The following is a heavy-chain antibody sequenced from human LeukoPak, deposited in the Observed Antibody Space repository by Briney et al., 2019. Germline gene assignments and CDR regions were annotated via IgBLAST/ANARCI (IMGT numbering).Heavy chain of an antibody. J-gene: IGHJ4*02. CDR3: ARAHSYREGFDN. CDR2: IVDHGTTA. Sequence: GGSLRLSCATSGFTFTNYEMNWVRQAPRKGLEWVAYIVDHGTTAYYADSVRGRFTISRDNAKNSLHLQMDSLRVEDTGIYYCARAHSYREGFDNWGQGTLVTVSS. D-gene: IGHD3-10*01. V-gene: IGHV3-48*03. CDR1: GFTFTNYE.